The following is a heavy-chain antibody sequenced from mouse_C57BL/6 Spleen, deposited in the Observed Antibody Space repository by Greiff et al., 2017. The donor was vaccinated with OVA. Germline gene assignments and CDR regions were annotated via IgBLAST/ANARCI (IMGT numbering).Heavy chain of an antibody. CDR1: GYTFTDYY. D-gene: IGHD3-1*01. CDR2: IYPGSGNT. V-gene: IGHV1-76*01. J-gene: IGHJ2*01. CDR3: ARGANFDY. Sequence: LVESGAELVRPGASVKLSCKASGYTFTDYYINWVKQRPGQGLEWIARIYPGSGNTYYNEKFKGKATLTAEKSSSTAYMQLSSLTSEDSAVYFCARGANFDYWGQGTTLTVSS.